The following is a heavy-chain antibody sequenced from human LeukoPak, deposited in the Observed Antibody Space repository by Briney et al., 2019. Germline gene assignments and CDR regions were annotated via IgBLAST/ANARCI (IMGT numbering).Heavy chain of an antibody. CDR2: ISSSSSYI. CDR1: GFTFSNYG. J-gene: IGHJ3*02. V-gene: IGHV3-21*01. Sequence: GGSLRLSCAASGFTFSNYGMHWVRQAPGKALEWVSSISSSSSYIYYADSVKGRFTISRDNAKNSLYLQMNSLRAEDTAVYYCVRDSLAARQGAFDIWGQGTMVTVSS. D-gene: IGHD6-6*01. CDR3: VRDSLAARQGAFDI.